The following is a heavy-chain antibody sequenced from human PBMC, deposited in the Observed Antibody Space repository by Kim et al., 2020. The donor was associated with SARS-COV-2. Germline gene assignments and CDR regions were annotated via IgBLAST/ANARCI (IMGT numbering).Heavy chain of an antibody. CDR1: GGTFSSYA. V-gene: IGHV1-69*04. Sequence: SVKVSCKASGGTFSSYAISWVRQAPGQGLEWMGRIIPILGIANYAQKFQGRVTITADKSTSTAYMELSSLRSEDMAVYYCARDMNAAAGDYYYYYGMDVWGQGTTVTVSS. D-gene: IGHD6-13*01. J-gene: IGHJ6*02. CDR3: ARDMNAAAGDYYYYYGMDV. CDR2: IIPILGIA.